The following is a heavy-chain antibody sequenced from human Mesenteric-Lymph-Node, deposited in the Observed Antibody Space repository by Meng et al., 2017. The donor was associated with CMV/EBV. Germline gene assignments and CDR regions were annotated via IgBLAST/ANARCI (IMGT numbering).Heavy chain of an antibody. CDR3: ARGSISSNWHRSDFDY. CDR1: GFTFSSYA. D-gene: IGHD6-13*01. J-gene: IGHJ4*02. V-gene: IGHV3-48*01. Sequence: GGSLRLSCAASGFTFSSYAMHWVRQAPGKGLEWVSYISSSGSTIYYADSVKGRFAISRDNSKNTLYLQMTTLRPEDTAVYYCARGSISSNWHRSDFDYWGQGILVTVSS. CDR2: ISSSGSTI.